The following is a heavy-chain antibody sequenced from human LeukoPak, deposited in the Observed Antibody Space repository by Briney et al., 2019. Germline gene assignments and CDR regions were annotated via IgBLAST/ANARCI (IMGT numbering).Heavy chain of an antibody. D-gene: IGHD6-19*01. J-gene: IGHJ3*02. CDR2: IYYSGST. CDR1: GVSISSYY. CDR3: ARTTGYSSPGDI. V-gene: IGHV4-59*08. Sequence: NPSETLSLTCTVSGVSISSYYWSWIRQPPGKGLEWIGYIYYSGSTNYNPSLKSRVTISVDTSKNQFSLKLSSVTAADTAVYYCARTTGYSSPGDIWGQGTMVTVSS.